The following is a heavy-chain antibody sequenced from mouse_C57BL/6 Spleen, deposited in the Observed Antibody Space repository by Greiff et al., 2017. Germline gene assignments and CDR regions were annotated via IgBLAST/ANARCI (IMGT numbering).Heavy chain of an antibody. CDR2: IDPYSGGT. CDR1: GYTFTSYW. J-gene: IGHJ4*01. V-gene: IGHV1-72*01. Sequence: VQLQQPGAELVKPGASVKLSCKASGYTFTSYWMHWVKQRPGRGLEWIGRIDPYSGGTKYNEKFKSKATLTVDKPSSTAYMQLSSLTSEDSAVYYCARTVYYSMDYWGQGTSVTVSS. CDR3: ARTVYYSMDY.